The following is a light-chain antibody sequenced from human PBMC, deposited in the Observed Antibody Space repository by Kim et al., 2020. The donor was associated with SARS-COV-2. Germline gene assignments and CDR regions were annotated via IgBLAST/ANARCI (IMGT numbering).Light chain of an antibody. CDR2: GAS. CDR1: QDIRND. V-gene: IGKV1-17*01. Sequence: ASVGDGVIITCRESQDIRNDLGWYQQNPGRAPKRLIYGASNLQSGVPSRFSGSGSGTEFTLTISSVQPEDFATYFYLQHSTYPITFGQGTRLEIK. CDR3: LQHSTYPIT. J-gene: IGKJ5*01.